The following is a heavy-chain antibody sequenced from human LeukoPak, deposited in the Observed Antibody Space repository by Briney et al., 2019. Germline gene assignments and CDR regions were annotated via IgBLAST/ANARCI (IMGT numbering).Heavy chain of an antibody. V-gene: IGHV4-59*01. CDR2: IYSTGST. CDR3: ARDYTMTHAFDI. D-gene: IGHD3-22*01. CDR1: GGSMSDYY. J-gene: IGHJ3*02. Sequence: PSETLSLTCTVSGGSMSDYYWSWIRQPPGKGLEWIGYIYSTGSTNYNPSLKSRVTISVDTSKNQSFLNLNSVTAADTALYYCARDYTMTHAFDIWGQGTLVTVSS.